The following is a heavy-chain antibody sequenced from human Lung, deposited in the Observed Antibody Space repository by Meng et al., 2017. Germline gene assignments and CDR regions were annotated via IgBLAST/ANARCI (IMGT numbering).Heavy chain of an antibody. V-gene: IGHV1-18*01. CDR1: ADTFANYA. CDR2: ISTHNGNT. D-gene: IGHD2-8*02. Sequence: QVQLVQSGAEIKKPGASVTVSCKASADTFANYAISWVRQAPGQGLEWMGRISTHNGNTNYALKLQGRVTVTTDTSTSTAYMELRNLRSDDTAIYYCATARFSLLLGFDYWGQGTLVTVSS. J-gene: IGHJ4*02. CDR3: ATARFSLLLGFDY.